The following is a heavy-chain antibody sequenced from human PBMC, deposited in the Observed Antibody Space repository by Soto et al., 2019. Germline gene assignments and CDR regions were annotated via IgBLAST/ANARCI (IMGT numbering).Heavy chain of an antibody. CDR2: IIPIFGTA. CDR3: ARGRGYRQQLVWENWFDP. V-gene: IGHV1-69*13. Sequence: GASVKVSCKASGGTFSSYAISWVRQAPGQGLEWMGGIIPIFGTANYAQKFQGRVTITADESTSTAYMELSSLRSEDTAVYYCARGRGYRQQLVWENWFDPWGQGTLVTVSS. CDR1: GGTFSSYA. D-gene: IGHD6-13*01. J-gene: IGHJ5*02.